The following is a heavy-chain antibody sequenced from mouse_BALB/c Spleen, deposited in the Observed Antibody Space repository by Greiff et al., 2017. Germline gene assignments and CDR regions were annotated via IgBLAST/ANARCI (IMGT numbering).Heavy chain of an antibody. D-gene: IGHD1-1*01. V-gene: IGHV1S137*01. J-gene: IGHJ2*01. CDR3: ARGSYYYGSSYYFDY. CDR1: GYTFTDYA. CDR2: ISTYYGDA. Sequence: VQLQQSGAELVRPGVSVKISCKGSGYTFTDYAMHWVKQSHAKSLEWIGVISTYYGDASYNQKFKGKATMTVDKSSSTAYMELARLTSEDSAIYYCARGSYYYGSSYYFDYWGQGTTLTVSS.